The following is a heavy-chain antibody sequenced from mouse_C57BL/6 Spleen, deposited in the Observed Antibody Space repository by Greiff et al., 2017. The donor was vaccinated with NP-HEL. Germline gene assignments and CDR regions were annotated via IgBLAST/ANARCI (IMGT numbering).Heavy chain of an antibody. CDR2: ISNAGRN. CDR1: GYSIPSGYY. Sequence: EVKLVESGPGLVKPSQSLSLTCSVTGYSIPSGYYWNWIRQFPGNQLEWMGYISNAGRNNYNPSLTNRISITRDTSKNQFFLKLNSVTTEDTATYYCARDERLPWYFDVWGTGTTVTVAS. J-gene: IGHJ1*03. V-gene: IGHV3-6*01. D-gene: IGHD2-4*01. CDR3: ARDERLPWYFDV.